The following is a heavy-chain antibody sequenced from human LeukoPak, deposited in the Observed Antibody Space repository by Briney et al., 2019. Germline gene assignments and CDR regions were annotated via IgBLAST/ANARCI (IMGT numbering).Heavy chain of an antibody. D-gene: IGHD3-10*01. J-gene: IGHJ4*02. CDR3: AVGSGHQWAFDY. CDR1: SGSFRTYY. Sequence: PSETLSLTCTVSSGSFRTYYWSWIRQPPGKGLEWIGYIFYNEGTSYNPSLKSRVTISVDTSKNQFSLKLSSVTAADTAVYYCAVGSGHQWAFDYWGQGTLVTVSS. V-gene: IGHV4-59*01. CDR2: IFYNEGT.